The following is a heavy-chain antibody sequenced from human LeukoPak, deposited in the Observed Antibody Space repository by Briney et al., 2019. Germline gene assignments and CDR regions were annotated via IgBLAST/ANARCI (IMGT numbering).Heavy chain of an antibody. CDR1: GDSISSGDYY. V-gene: IGHV4-31*03. CDR2: MYYTGST. D-gene: IGHD6-19*01. J-gene: IGHJ4*02. CDR3: AGSVSSSSFDY. Sequence: PSQTLSLTCTVSGDSISSGDYYWSWIRQHPGKGLEWIGYMYYTGSTYYNPSLKSRVTISVDTSKNQFSLKLSSVTAADTAVYYCAGSVSSSSFDYWGRGTLVTVSS.